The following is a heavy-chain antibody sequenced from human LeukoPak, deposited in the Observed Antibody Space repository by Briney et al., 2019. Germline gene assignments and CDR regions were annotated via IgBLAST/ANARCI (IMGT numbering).Heavy chain of an antibody. J-gene: IGHJ6*02. CDR3: ARDFRGNYGSRGMDV. CDR1: GGSITSY. Sequence: PSETLSLTCTVSGGSITSYWSWIRQPPGKGLEWIGYIYYSWSTNYNPSLKSRVTMSIDTSKNQFSLKLSSVTAADTAVYYCARDFRGNYGSRGMDVWGQGTTVTVSS. V-gene: IGHV4-59*01. CDR2: IYYSWST. D-gene: IGHD3-16*01.